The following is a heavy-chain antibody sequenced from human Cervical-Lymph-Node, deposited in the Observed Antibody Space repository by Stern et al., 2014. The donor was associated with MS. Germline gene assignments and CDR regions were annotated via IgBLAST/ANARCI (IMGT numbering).Heavy chain of an antibody. D-gene: IGHD5-12*01. J-gene: IGHJ4*02. CDR2: IYYSGST. V-gene: IGHV4-31*03. CDR1: GGSIISGGYY. Sequence: QVQLVQYGPGLVKPSQTLSLTCTVSGGSIISGGYYWSWIRQHPGKGLEWIGYIYYSGSTDYNPSLKSRVTISVDTSKNQFSLKLSSVNAADTAVYYCARENLVATSAHSFDYWGQGTLVTVSS. CDR3: ARENLVATSAHSFDY.